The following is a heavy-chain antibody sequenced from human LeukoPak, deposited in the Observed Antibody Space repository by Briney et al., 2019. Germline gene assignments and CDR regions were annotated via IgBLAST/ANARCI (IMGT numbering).Heavy chain of an antibody. CDR1: GFTFSSYA. V-gene: IGHV3-64*01. J-gene: IGHJ4*02. CDR3: ARDQGYSYGYGY. D-gene: IGHD5-18*01. CDR2: ISSNGGST. Sequence: GGSLRLSCAASGFTFSSYAMHWVRQAPGKGLEYVSAISSNGGSTYYANSVKGRFTISRDNSKNTLYLQMGSLRAEDTAVYYCARDQGYSYGYGYWGQGTLVTVSS.